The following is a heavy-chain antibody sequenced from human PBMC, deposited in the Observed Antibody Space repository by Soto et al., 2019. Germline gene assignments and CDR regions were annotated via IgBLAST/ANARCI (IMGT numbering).Heavy chain of an antibody. CDR1: GGTFSSYA. CDR3: ARPVVVAATGYYYYGMDV. CDR2: IIPIFGTA. D-gene: IGHD2-15*01. Sequence: QVQLVQSGAEVMKPGSSVKVSCKASGGTFSSYAISWVRQAPGQGLEWMGGIIPIFGTANYAQKFQGRVTITADESTSTAYMELSSLRSEDTAVYYCARPVVVAATGYYYYGMDVWGQGTTVTVSS. V-gene: IGHV1-69*01. J-gene: IGHJ6*02.